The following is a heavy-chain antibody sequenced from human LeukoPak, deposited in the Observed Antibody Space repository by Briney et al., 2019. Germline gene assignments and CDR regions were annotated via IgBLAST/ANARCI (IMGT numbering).Heavy chain of an antibody. CDR2: IFHSGST. CDR1: GGSVSNNNW. V-gene: IGHV4-4*02. D-gene: IGHD2-2*01. J-gene: IGHJ4*02. Sequence: SGTLSLTCAVSGGSVSNNNWWTWVRQPPGKGLEWVGEIFHSGSTYYNPSLKSRVTISVDRSKNQFSLKLSSVTAADTAVYYCARYCSSTSCYAVFDYWGQGTLVTVSS. CDR3: ARYCSSTSCYAVFDY.